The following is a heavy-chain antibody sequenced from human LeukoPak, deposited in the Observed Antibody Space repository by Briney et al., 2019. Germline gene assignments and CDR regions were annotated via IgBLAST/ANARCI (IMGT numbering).Heavy chain of an antibody. J-gene: IGHJ4*02. CDR2: INHSGST. Sequence: SETLSLTCTVSGGSISGYYWSWIRQPPGKGLEWIGEINHSGSTNYNPSLKSRVTISVDTSKNQFSLKLSSVTAADTAVYYCARGAPDDSSGYFPFDYWGQGTLVTVSS. V-gene: IGHV4-34*01. D-gene: IGHD3-22*01. CDR1: GGSISGYY. CDR3: ARGAPDDSSGYFPFDY.